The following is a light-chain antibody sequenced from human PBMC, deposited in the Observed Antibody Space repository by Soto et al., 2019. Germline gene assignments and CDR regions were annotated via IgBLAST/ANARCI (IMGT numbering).Light chain of an antibody. CDR2: DVS. Sequence: QSVLTQPASVSGSPGQSITISCTGTSSDVGGYNYVSWYQQHPGKAPKLMIYDVSNRPSGVSNRFSGSKSGNTASLTISGLQAEVEADYYCSSFTSISPRALGTGTKVPVL. CDR1: SSDVGGYNY. CDR3: SSFTSISPRA. J-gene: IGLJ1*01. V-gene: IGLV2-14*01.